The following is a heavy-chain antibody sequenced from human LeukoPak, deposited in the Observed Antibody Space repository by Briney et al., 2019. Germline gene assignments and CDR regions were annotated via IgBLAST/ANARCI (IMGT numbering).Heavy chain of an antibody. CDR2: ISAYNGNT. J-gene: IGHJ3*02. Sequence: GASVKVSCKASGYTFTSYGISWVRQAPGQGLEWMGWISAYNGNTNYAQKLQGRVTMTTDTSTSTAYMELRSLRSDDTAVYYCARDLSRGSSWVNGAFDIWGQGTMVTVSS. V-gene: IGHV1-18*01. CDR3: ARDLSRGSSWVNGAFDI. CDR1: GYTFTSYG. D-gene: IGHD6-13*01.